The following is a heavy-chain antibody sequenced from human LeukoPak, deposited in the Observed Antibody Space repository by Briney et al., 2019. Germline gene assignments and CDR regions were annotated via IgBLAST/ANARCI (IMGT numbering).Heavy chain of an antibody. Sequence: PSETLSLTCTVSGGSISSYYWSWIRQPPGKGLEWIGYIYYSGSTNYNPSLKSRVTISVDTSKNQFSLKLSSVTAADTAVYYCARTVSGSYSHYYYYMDVWGKGTTVTVSS. CDR1: GGSISSYY. CDR2: IYYSGST. J-gene: IGHJ6*03. CDR3: ARTVSGSYSHYYYYMDV. D-gene: IGHD1-26*01. V-gene: IGHV4-59*01.